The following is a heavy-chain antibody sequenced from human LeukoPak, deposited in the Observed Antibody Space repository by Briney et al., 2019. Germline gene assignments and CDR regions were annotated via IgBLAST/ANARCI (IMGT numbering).Heavy chain of an antibody. CDR1: RGSISNGDHY. CDR3: ARIMLSWRELDC. V-gene: IGHV4-31*03. J-gene: IGHJ4*02. CDR2: IYYSGST. D-gene: IGHD3-10*01. Sequence: SETLSLTCTVSRGSISNGDHYWSWLRQHPGKGLEWIGHIYYSGSTYYNPSLKSRGIISVETSKNQFSLKLSSVTAADTAVYYCARIMLSWRELDCWGQGTLVTVSS.